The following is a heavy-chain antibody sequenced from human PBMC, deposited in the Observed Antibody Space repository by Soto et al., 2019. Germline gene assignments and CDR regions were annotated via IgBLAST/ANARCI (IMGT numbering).Heavy chain of an antibody. CDR2: ISGCGDTT. CDR3: ARDPMSGSQKLYFDD. V-gene: IGHV3-48*02. J-gene: IGHJ4*02. Sequence: PGGSLRLSCAASGFCFSSYSMNWVRQAPGKGLELFSYISGCGDTTYYTDPVKGRFTISTDNAKMSLYLQLSSLRDLYTAVYYCARDPMSGSQKLYFDDWGQGTLVTVSS. D-gene: IGHD2-15*01. CDR1: GFCFSSYS.